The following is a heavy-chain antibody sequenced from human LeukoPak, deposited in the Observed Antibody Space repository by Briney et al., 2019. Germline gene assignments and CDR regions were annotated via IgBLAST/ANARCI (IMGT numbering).Heavy chain of an antibody. J-gene: IGHJ4*02. D-gene: IGHD5-18*01. V-gene: IGHV3-30-3*01. CDR2: ISYDGSNK. CDR1: GFTFSSYA. Sequence: PGGSLRLSCAASGFTFSSYAMHWVRQAPGKGLEWVAVISYDGSNKYYADSVKGRFTISRDNSKNTLYLQMNSLRAEDTAVYYCARDARGYSYGGRFDYWGQGTLVTVSS. CDR3: ARDARGYSYGGRFDY.